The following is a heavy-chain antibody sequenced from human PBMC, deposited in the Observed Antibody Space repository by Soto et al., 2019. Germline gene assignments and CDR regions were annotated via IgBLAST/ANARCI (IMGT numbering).Heavy chain of an antibody. J-gene: IGHJ4*02. CDR1: GESISSSSYY. CDR2: IYYSGRT. Sequence: SETLSLTCIVSGESISSSSYYWGWIRQPPGKGLEWIGSIYYSGRTYYNPSFKSRVTISIDTSKNQFSLKLSSVTATDTAVYYCARQRTTVVTQAYFDHWGQGALVTISS. D-gene: IGHD2-21*02. CDR3: ARQRTTVVTQAYFDH. V-gene: IGHV4-39*01.